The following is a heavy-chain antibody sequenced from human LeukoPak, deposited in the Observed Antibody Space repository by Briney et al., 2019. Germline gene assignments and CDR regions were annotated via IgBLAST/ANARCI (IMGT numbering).Heavy chain of an antibody. D-gene: IGHD6-13*01. CDR2: ISSSSSTI. V-gene: IGHV3-48*01. CDR3: ASKLVLDY. Sequence: GGSLRLSCAVSGFTFSSYWMTWVRQAPGKGLEWVSYISSSSSTIYYADSVKGRFTISRDNAKNSLYLQMNSLRAEDTAVYYCASKLVLDYWGQGTLVTVSS. CDR1: GFTFSSYW. J-gene: IGHJ4*02.